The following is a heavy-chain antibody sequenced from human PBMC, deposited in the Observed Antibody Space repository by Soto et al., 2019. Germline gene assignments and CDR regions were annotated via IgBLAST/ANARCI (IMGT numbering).Heavy chain of an antibody. Sequence: EVQLVESGGGLVKPGGSLRLSCAASGFTFSSYSMNWVRQAPGKGLEWVSSISSSSSYIYYADSVKGRFTISRDNAKNSLYLQMSSLRAEDTAVYYCARGPLGVTDGVDYWGQGTLVTVSS. CDR1: GFTFSSYS. CDR3: ARGPLGVTDGVDY. CDR2: ISSSSSYI. D-gene: IGHD3-16*01. V-gene: IGHV3-21*01. J-gene: IGHJ4*02.